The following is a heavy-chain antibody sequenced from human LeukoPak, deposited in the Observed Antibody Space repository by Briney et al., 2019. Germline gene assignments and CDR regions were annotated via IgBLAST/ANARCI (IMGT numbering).Heavy chain of an antibody. Sequence: SETLSLTCTVSGGSISSYYWSWIRQPPGKGLEWIGYIYYSGSTNYNPSLKSRVTISVDTSKNRFSLKLSSVTAADTAVYYCARGLTRFPSSSTSWGQGTLVTVSS. CDR2: IYYSGST. CDR1: GGSISSYY. J-gene: IGHJ4*02. D-gene: IGHD2-2*01. CDR3: ARGLTRFPSSSTS. V-gene: IGHV4-59*01.